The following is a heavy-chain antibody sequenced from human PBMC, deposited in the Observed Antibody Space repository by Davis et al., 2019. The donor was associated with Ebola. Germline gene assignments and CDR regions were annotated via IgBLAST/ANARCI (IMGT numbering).Heavy chain of an antibody. Sequence: MPSETLSLTCAVYGGSFSGYYWSWIRQPPGKGLEWIGEINHSGSTKYNPSLKSRVTISVDTSKNQFSLKLSPVTAADTAVYYCARDPMIVVVRWYYYYGMDVWGQGTTVTVSS. CDR1: GGSFSGYY. CDR3: ARDPMIVVVRWYYYYGMDV. D-gene: IGHD3-22*01. J-gene: IGHJ6*02. CDR2: INHSGST. V-gene: IGHV4-34*01.